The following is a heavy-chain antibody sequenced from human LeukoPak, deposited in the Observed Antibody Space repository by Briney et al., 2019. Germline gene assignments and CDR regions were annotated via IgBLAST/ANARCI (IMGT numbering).Heavy chain of an antibody. CDR1: GYSISSGYY. V-gene: IGHV4-38-2*02. Sequence: SSETLPLTCTVSGYSISSGYYWGWIRPPPGKGLEWIGIIYHSGSTYYNPSLKSRVTISVDTSKNQFSLKLSSVTAADTAVYYCARDPSTFDYYDSSGYQHDAFDIWGQGTMVTVSS. CDR2: IYHSGST. J-gene: IGHJ3*02. D-gene: IGHD3-22*01. CDR3: ARDPSTFDYYDSSGYQHDAFDI.